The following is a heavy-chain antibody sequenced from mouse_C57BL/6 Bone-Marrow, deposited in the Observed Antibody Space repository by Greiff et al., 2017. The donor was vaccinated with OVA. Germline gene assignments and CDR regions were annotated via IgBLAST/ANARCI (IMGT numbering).Heavy chain of an antibody. J-gene: IGHJ4*01. CDR1: GYTFTSYW. Sequence: QVQLQQPGAELVKPGASVKLSCKASGYTFTSYWMQWVKQRPGQGLEWIGEIDPSDSYTNYNQKFKGKATLTVDTSSSTAYMQLSSLTSEDSAVYYCARDGFYDYAMDYWGQGTSVTVSS. D-gene: IGHD2-3*01. CDR2: IDPSDSYT. CDR3: ARDGFYDYAMDY. V-gene: IGHV1-50*01.